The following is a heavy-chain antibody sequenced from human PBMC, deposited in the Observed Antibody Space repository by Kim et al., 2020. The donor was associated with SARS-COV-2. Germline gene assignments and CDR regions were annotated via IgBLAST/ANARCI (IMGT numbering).Heavy chain of an antibody. CDR3: VSGVFYGDYVLFDY. D-gene: IGHD4-17*01. CDR1: GFTFSDHY. V-gene: IGHV3-72*01. CDR2: IRNKANSYTT. J-gene: IGHJ4*02. Sequence: GGSLRLSCTASGFTFSDHYMDWVRQAPGKGLEWVGRIRNKANSYTTEYAASVKGRVTISRDDSKNSLYLQMNSLRAEDTALYYCVSGVFYGDYVLFDYWGQGTLVTVSS.